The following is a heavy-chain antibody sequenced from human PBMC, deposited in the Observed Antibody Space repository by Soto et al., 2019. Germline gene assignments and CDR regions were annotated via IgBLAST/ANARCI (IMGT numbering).Heavy chain of an antibody. CDR3: ARDARSGSYSDNWFDP. V-gene: IGHV4-30-4*01. D-gene: IGHD1-26*01. CDR1: GGSISSGDYY. CDR2: IYYSGST. Sequence: QVQLQESGPGLVKPSQTLSLTCTVSGGSISSGDYYWSWIRQPPGKGLEWSGYIYYSGSTYYNPSLTSRVTISVDTSNNQFSLKLSSVTAADTAVYYCARDARSGSYSDNWFDPWGQGTLVTVSS. J-gene: IGHJ5*02.